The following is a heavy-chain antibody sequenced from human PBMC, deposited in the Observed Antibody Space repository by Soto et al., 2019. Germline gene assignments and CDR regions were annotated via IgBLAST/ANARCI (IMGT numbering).Heavy chain of an antibody. J-gene: IGHJ5*02. Sequence: QMQLVQSGAEVKKTGSSVTVSCKALGNTFTYRYLHWVRQAPGQALEWMGWITPFSGDVHYAQKFQEQVTITRDRSIYTAYMQMSSLRSEDTAMYFCAGGGAGSGPFTWELPDRWGQGTLVTVSS. V-gene: IGHV1-45*02. CDR3: AGGGAGSGPFTWELPDR. CDR1: GNTFTYRY. D-gene: IGHD1-26*01. CDR2: ITPFSGDV.